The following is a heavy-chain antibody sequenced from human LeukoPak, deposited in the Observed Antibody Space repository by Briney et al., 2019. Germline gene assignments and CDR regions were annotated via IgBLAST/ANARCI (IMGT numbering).Heavy chain of an antibody. CDR1: GGSITNTNYY. CDR2: VYHSRIT. V-gene: IGHV4-39*07. Sequence: PSETLSLTCTVSGGSITNTNYYWAWIRQPPGEGLEWIGSVYHSRITYYTPSLKSRVSISVDTSKNQFSLKVTSVTAADTAVYYCAREGAVGYSSSWYTHWGQGTLVTVSS. D-gene: IGHD6-13*01. CDR3: AREGAVGYSSSWYTH. J-gene: IGHJ1*01.